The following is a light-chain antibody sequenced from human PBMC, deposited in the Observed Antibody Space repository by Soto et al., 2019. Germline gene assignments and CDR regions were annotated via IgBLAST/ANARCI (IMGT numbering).Light chain of an antibody. Sequence: DIQMTQSPSTLSASVGDRVIITCRASQSISGWLAWYQQKPGIAPKLLIYKASTLQDGVPPRFSGSGFGTEFTLTISSLQPDDCGLYYCQQYDVYSTFGQGTKVDTK. CDR2: KAS. J-gene: IGKJ1*01. CDR3: QQYDVYST. CDR1: QSISGW. V-gene: IGKV1-5*03.